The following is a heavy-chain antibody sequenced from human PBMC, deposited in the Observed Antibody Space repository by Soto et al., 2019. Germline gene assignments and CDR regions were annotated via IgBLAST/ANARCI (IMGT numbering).Heavy chain of an antibody. CDR3: ARVVVVYYYGMDV. J-gene: IGHJ6*02. D-gene: IGHD3-22*01. V-gene: IGHV1-69*13. CDR1: GGTFSSYA. Sequence: ASVKVSCTASGGTFSSYAISWVRQAPGQGLEWMGGIIPIFGTANYAQKFQGRVTITADESTSTAYMELSSLRSEDTAVYYCARVVVVYYYGMDVWGQGTTVTVSS. CDR2: IIPIFGTA.